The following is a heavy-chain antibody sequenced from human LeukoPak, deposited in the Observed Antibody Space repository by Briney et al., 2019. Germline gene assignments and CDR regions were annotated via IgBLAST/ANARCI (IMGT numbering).Heavy chain of an antibody. D-gene: IGHD1-20*01. Sequence: PGGSLRLSCAASGFTFSSYSMNWVRQAPGKGLEWVSSISSSSSYIYYADSVKGRFTISRDNSKNTLYLQMNSLRAEDTAVYYCAKDPPYNWNTKDAFDIWGQGTMVTVSS. CDR2: ISSSSSYI. V-gene: IGHV3-21*04. J-gene: IGHJ3*02. CDR3: AKDPPYNWNTKDAFDI. CDR1: GFTFSSYS.